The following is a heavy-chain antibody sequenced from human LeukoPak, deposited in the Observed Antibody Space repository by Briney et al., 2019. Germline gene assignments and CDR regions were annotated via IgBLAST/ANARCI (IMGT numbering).Heavy chain of an antibody. D-gene: IGHD3-10*01. J-gene: IGHJ5*02. CDR3: ARGPESGSYFAWFGP. CDR1: GGSFSGYF. V-gene: IGHV4-34*01. CDR2: INHSRTT. Sequence: SETLSLTCAVYGGSFSGYFWNWIRQPPGKGLEWSGEINHSRTTHHNPSLKSRVTISIDTSKNQISLKLTSVTAADSGVYFCARGPESGSYFAWFGPWGQGTLVTVYS.